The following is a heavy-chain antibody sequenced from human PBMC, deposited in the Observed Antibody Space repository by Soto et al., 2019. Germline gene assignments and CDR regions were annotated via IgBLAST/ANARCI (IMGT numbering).Heavy chain of an antibody. CDR1: GGTFSSYA. J-gene: IGHJ6*02. D-gene: IGHD3-10*02. Sequence: QVQLVQSGAEVKKPGSSVKVSCKASGGTFSSYAISWVRQAPGQGLEWMGGIIPIFGTANYAQKFQGRVTITADESTSTAYVELSSLRSEHTVVYYCARAPRFGESIGIHYYYFGMDVWGQGTPVTVSS. V-gene: IGHV1-69*01. CDR3: ARAPRFGESIGIHYYYFGMDV. CDR2: IIPIFGTA.